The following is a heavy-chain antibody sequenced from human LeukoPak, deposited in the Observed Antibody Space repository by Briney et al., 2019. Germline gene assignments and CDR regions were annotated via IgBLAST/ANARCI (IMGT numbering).Heavy chain of an antibody. J-gene: IGHJ4*02. CDR3: ARDGDSSTWYELTDY. V-gene: IGHV3-7*01. Sequence: HPGGSLRLSCAASGLTFSSYWMSWVREAPGKGLEWVANIKQDGSEKHYVDSVKGRFTISRDNAKNSLYLQMNSLRAEDTAVYYCARDGDSSTWYELTDYWGQGTLVTVSS. CDR2: IKQDGSEK. D-gene: IGHD6-13*01. CDR1: GLTFSSYW.